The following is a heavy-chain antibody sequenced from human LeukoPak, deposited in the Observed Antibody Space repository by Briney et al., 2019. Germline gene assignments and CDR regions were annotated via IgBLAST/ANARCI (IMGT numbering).Heavy chain of an antibody. D-gene: IGHD4-23*01. Sequence: ASVKVSCKASGYTFTSYDINWVRQATGQGLEWMGWMNPNSGNTGYAQKFQGRVTITRNTSISTAYMELSSLRSEDTAVYYCAIPTVVNDAFDIWGQGTMVTVSS. J-gene: IGHJ3*02. CDR1: GYTFTSYD. CDR3: AIPTVVNDAFDI. CDR2: MNPNSGNT. V-gene: IGHV1-8*03.